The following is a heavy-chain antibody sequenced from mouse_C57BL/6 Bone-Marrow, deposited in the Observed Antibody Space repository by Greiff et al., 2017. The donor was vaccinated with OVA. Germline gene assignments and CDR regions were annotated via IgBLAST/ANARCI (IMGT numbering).Heavy chain of an antibody. CDR1: GYSITSGYD. CDR3: ARRGYYGSSYWYFDV. CDR2: ISYSGST. J-gene: IGHJ1*03. D-gene: IGHD1-1*01. V-gene: IGHV3-1*01. Sequence: EVQRVESGPGMVKPSQSLSLTCTVTGYSITSGYDWHWIRHFPGNKLEWMGYISYSGSTNYNPSLKSRISITHDTSKNHFFLKLNSVTTEDTATYYCARRGYYGSSYWYFDVWGTGTTVTVSS.